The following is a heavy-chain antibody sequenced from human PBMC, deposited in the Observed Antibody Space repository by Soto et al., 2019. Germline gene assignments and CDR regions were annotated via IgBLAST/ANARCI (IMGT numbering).Heavy chain of an antibody. Sequence: QVQLVQSGAEVRKPGSSVKVSCKASGGTFSRHAISWVRQAPGQGLEWMGGIIPIFGTANHAQKFQGRVTIIADESKSTVYMELSSLRSEDTAMYYFARGWGYDRNDSYYAYWGQGTLVIVSA. J-gene: IGHJ4*02. V-gene: IGHV1-69*01. CDR1: GGTFSRHA. D-gene: IGHD1-26*01. CDR2: IIPIFGTA. CDR3: ARGWGYDRNDSYYAY.